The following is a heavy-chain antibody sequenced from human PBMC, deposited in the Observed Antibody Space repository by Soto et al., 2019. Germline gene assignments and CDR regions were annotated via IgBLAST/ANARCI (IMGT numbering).Heavy chain of an antibody. V-gene: IGHV4-39*07. CDR2: IYYLGNT. D-gene: IGHD3-10*01. CDR1: GGSISSSSSY. CDR3: ARSSFGELTKYYYYYYGMDV. Sequence: SETLSLTCTVSGGSISSSSSYWGWIRQPPGKGLEWVGNIYYLGNTYYNPSLGSRVTISVDTSKNQFSLKLSSVTAADTAVYYCARSSFGELTKYYYYYYGMDVWGQGTTVTVSS. J-gene: IGHJ6*02.